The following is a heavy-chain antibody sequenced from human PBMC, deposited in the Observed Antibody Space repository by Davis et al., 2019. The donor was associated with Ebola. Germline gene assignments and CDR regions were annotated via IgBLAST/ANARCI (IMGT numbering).Heavy chain of an antibody. Sequence: SVKVSCKASGGTFSSYAISWVRQAPGQGLEWMGGIFPIFGTANYAQKFQGRVTITADESTSTAYMELSSLGSEDTAVYYCARGRDRLLWFGELEDWGQGTLVTVSS. D-gene: IGHD3-10*01. CDR1: GGTFSSYA. J-gene: IGHJ4*02. V-gene: IGHV1-69*13. CDR3: ARGRDRLLWFGELED. CDR2: IFPIFGTA.